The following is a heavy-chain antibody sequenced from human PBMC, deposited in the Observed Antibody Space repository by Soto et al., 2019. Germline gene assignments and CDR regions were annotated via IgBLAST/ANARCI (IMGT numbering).Heavy chain of an antibody. Sequence: QLQLQESGPGLVKPSETLSLTCTVSGGSITSHNFYWGWIRQPPGRGLEWIASIYHTGTAYYSPSLRGRVTISVDTSKSQFSLKLDSVTAADTAVYYCVRRWSVYCFDFWGQGTLVTVSS. CDR2: IYHTGTA. V-gene: IGHV4-39*01. J-gene: IGHJ4*02. CDR1: GGSITSHNFY. D-gene: IGHD3-3*01. CDR3: VRRWSVYCFDF.